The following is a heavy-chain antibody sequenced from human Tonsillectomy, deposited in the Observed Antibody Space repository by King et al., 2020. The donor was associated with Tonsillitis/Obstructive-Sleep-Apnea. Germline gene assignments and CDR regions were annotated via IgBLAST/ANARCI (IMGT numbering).Heavy chain of an antibody. D-gene: IGHD2-15*01. Sequence: QLVQSGGGVVQPGRSLRLSCAASGFTFSRYGMHWVRQAPGKGLEWVAVIWFDGSKKYYADSVKGRFTGSRDNSRRTLYLQMNSLRAEDTAVYYCARAGGGGGDGNAFDIWGQGTMVTVSS. V-gene: IGHV3-33*01. CDR3: ARAGGGGGDGNAFDI. J-gene: IGHJ3*02. CDR1: GFTFSRYG. CDR2: IWFDGSKK.